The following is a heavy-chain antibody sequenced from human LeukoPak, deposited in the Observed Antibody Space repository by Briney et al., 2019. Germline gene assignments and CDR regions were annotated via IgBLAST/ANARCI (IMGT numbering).Heavy chain of an antibody. CDR3: ARGRGDYDRTPYYDY. Sequence: GGSLRLSCAASGFTFSSYWMHWVRQAPGKGLVWVSRINSDGSSTSYADSVKGRFTISRDNAKNTLYLQMNSLRAEDTAVYYCARGRGDYDRTPYYDYWGQGTLVTVSS. CDR1: GFTFSSYW. CDR2: INSDGSST. D-gene: IGHD4-17*01. J-gene: IGHJ4*02. V-gene: IGHV3-74*01.